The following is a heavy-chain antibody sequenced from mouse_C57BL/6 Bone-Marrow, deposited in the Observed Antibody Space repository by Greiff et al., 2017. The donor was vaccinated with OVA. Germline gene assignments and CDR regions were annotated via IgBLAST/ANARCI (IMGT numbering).Heavy chain of an antibody. Sequence: VQLQQSGAELVRPGASVKLSCTASGFNIKDYYMHWVKQRPEQGLEWIRRIDPEDGDTEYAPKFQGKATMTADTSSNTAYLQLSSLTSEDTAVYYCTLIYYGYGYFDYWGQGTTLTVSS. J-gene: IGHJ2*01. D-gene: IGHD2-2*01. CDR1: GFNIKDYY. CDR3: TLIYYGYGYFDY. V-gene: IGHV14-1*01. CDR2: IDPEDGDT.